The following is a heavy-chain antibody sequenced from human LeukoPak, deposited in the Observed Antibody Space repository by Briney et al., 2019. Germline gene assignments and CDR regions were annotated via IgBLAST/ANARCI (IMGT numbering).Heavy chain of an antibody. J-gene: IGHJ4*02. Sequence: SGPTLVNPTQTLTLTCTFSGFSLSTSGMRVSWIRQPPGKALEWLARIDWDDDKFYSTSLKTRLTISKDTSTNQVVLTPTHTDPVDTATYCRARTPYCGGDCYVADWGQGTLVTVSS. V-gene: IGHV2-70*04. CDR2: IDWDDDK. CDR1: GFSLSTSGMR. D-gene: IGHD2-21*02. CDR3: ARTPYCGGDCYVAD.